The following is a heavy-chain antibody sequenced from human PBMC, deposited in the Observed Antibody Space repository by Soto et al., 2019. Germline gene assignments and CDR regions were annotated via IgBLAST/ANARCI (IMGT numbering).Heavy chain of an antibody. CDR1: GFTFSSYG. CDR2: ISYDGSNK. V-gene: IGHV3-30*18. J-gene: IGHJ6*02. Sequence: GGSLRLSCAASGFTFSSYGMHWVRQAPGKGLEWVAVISYDGSNKYYADSVKGRFTISRDNSKNTLYLQMNSLRAEDTAVYYCAKDQTPLDYDFWSGYPESYGMDVWGQGTTVTVSS. D-gene: IGHD3-3*01. CDR3: AKDQTPLDYDFWSGYPESYGMDV.